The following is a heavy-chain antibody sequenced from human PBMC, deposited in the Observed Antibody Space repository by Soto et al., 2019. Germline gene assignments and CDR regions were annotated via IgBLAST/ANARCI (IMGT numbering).Heavy chain of an antibody. V-gene: IGHV4-31*03. CDR2: IYYSGST. D-gene: IGHD3-22*01. CDR3: AIYDSSGSRGFQH. CDR1: GASISSGGSY. J-gene: IGHJ6*02. Sequence: SETLSLTCSVSGASISSGGSYWTWIRQHPGKGLEWLGYIYYSGSTKYNPSLESRVTMALDTSKNLFSLRLKSVTAADTAVYYCAIYDSSGSRGFQHWGQGTTVTVS.